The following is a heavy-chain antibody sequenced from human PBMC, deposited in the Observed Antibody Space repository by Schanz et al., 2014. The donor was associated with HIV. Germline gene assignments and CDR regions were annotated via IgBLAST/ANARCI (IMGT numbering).Heavy chain of an antibody. CDR1: GFTFSSHW. J-gene: IGHJ6*02. V-gene: IGHV3-74*01. D-gene: IGHD4-17*01. Sequence: EVQLVESGGGLVQPGGSLRLSCAASGFTFSSHWMHWVRQAPGKGLVWGSRINRNEGTTHYADSVKGRFTISRDNAKNTLYLQMNSLRAEDTAVYYCVRLMSSDYDFYHYGMDVWGQGTTVIVSS. CDR2: INRNEGTT. CDR3: VRLMSSDYDFYHYGMDV.